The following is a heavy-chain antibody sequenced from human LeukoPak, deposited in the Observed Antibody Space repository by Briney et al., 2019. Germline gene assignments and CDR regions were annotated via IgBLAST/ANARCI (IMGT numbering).Heavy chain of an antibody. V-gene: IGHV4-59*08. CDR2: IYYSGST. CDR1: GGSISSYY. J-gene: IGHJ4*02. CDR3: ARRGYSYAIDY. D-gene: IGHD5-18*01. Sequence: SETLSLTCTVSGGSISSYYWSWIRQPPGKGLEWIGYIYYSGSTNHNPSLKSRVTISVDTSKNQFSLKLSSVTAADTAVYYCARRGYSYAIDYWGQGTLVTVSS.